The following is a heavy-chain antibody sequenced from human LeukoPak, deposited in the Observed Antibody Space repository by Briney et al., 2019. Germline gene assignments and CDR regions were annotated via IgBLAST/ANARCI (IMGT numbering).Heavy chain of an antibody. CDR2: IYYSGST. J-gene: IGHJ5*02. V-gene: IGHV4-59*01. CDR3: AGVVEVPAATGLWFDP. Sequence: SETLSLTCTVSSGSIRSYYWSWIRQPPGKGLEWIGYIYYSGSTNYNPSLKSRVTISEDTSKNQFSLKLSSVTAADTAVYYCAGVVEVPAATGLWFDPWGQGTLVTVSS. CDR1: SGSIRSYY. D-gene: IGHD2-2*01.